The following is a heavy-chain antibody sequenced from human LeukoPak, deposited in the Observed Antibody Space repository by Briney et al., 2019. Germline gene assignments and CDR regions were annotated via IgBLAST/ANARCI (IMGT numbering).Heavy chain of an antibody. J-gene: IGHJ4*02. Sequence: EGSLRLSCAASGFTFSSYWMSWVRQAPGKGLEWVAVISYDGSNKYYADSVKGRFTISRDNSKNTLYLQMNSLRAEDTAVYYCFPFRYGHHFDYWGQGTLVTVSS. D-gene: IGHD4-17*01. CDR2: ISYDGSNK. V-gene: IGHV3-30-3*01. CDR3: FPFRYGHHFDY. CDR1: GFTFSSYW.